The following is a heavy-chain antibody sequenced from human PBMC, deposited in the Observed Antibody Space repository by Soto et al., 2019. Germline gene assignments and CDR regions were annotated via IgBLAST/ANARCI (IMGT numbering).Heavy chain of an antibody. J-gene: IGHJ6*02. CDR2: ISGGGSNT. V-gene: IGHV3-23*01. Sequence: EVQLLESGGGLVQPGGSLRLSCAASGFTFSIYAMTWVRQAPGKGLEWVSTISGGGSNTYYADSVKGRFTLSRDNSKNTLYLQMNSLRAEDTAVYFCAKNSGSSLYYYDMGVWGQGTTVTVPS. CDR3: AKNSGSSLYYYDMGV. CDR1: GFTFSIYA. D-gene: IGHD5-12*01.